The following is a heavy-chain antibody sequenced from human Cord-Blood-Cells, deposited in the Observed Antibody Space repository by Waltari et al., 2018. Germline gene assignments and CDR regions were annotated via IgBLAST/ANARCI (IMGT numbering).Heavy chain of an antibody. J-gene: IGHJ4*02. CDR3: ARLPISGSYDY. Sequence: QVQLQQWGAGLLKPSATLSLPCAVYGGSFSGYYWSWIRQPPGKGLEWIGEINHRGSTNYNPSLKSRVTISVDTSKNQFSLKLSSVTAADTAVYYCARLPISGSYDYWGQGTLVTVSS. V-gene: IGHV4-34*01. CDR1: GGSFSGYY. CDR2: INHRGST. D-gene: IGHD1-26*01.